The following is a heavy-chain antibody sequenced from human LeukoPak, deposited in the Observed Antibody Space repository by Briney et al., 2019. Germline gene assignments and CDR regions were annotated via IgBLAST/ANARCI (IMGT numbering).Heavy chain of an antibody. CDR3: ARDPSYSSGWFDP. D-gene: IGHD2-21*01. V-gene: IGHV4-59*01. CDR2: IYSTGST. Sequence: SETLSPTCTVSGGSISGYYWTWIRQPPGKGLEWIAYIYSTGSTNYNPSLKSRVTLSVDTSKNQFSLNLTSVTAADTAVYYCARDPSYSSGWFDPWGQGTLVTVSS. J-gene: IGHJ5*02. CDR1: GGSISGYY.